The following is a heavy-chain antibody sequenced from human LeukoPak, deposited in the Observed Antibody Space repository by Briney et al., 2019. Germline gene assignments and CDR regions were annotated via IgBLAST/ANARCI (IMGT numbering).Heavy chain of an antibody. CDR3: ASPTHPYGSGSYYKY. V-gene: IGHV3-30*02. J-gene: IGHJ4*02. CDR2: IRYDGSNK. D-gene: IGHD3-10*01. Sequence: GGSLRLSCVVSGFTFSNAWMTWVRQAPGKGLEWVAFIRYDGSNKYYADSVKGRFTISRDNSKNTLYLQMNSLRAEDTAVYYCASPTHPYGSGSYYKYWGQGTLVTVSS. CDR1: GFTFSNAW.